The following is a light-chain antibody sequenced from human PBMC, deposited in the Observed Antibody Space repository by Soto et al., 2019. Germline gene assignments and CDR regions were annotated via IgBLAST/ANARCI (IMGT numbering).Light chain of an antibody. CDR3: RQYYSYPRST. V-gene: IGKV1-8*01. CDR2: AGA. J-gene: IGKJ5*01. CDR1: RHISSY. Sequence: ALPLTLSPSSLSASTGARVTITCGGGRHISSYYAWYQQKTARAAKLLIYAGATLQSRVPSRFSGSGSCTDVTLTISCLQSEDFATYYCRQYYSYPRSTFGQGARLDIK.